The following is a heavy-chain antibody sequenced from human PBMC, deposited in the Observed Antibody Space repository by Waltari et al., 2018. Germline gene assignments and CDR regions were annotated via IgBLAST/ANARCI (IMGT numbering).Heavy chain of an antibody. CDR3: ATYIGASIGTAAFDV. J-gene: IGHJ3*01. CDR2: SSYTGAT. D-gene: IGHD3-16*01. V-gene: IGHV4-39*01. Sequence: GGLRQAPGKGLERIATSSYTGATYYNPSLKRGVTIAGDTSKNQFSLKLTSVTAADTAVYYCATYIGASIGTAAFDVWGRGALVTVSS.